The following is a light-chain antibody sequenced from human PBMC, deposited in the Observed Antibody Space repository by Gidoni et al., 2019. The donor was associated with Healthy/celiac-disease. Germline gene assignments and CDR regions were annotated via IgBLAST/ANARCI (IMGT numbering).Light chain of an antibody. CDR1: QSLLHSNGYNY. J-gene: IGKJ5*01. CDR2: LGS. CDR3: MQALQTSIT. Sequence: DIVMTQSPLSLPVTPGEPASISCRSSQSLLHSNGYNYLDWYLQKPGQSPPLLIYLGSNRASGVPDRFSGSGSGTYFTLKISRVEAEDVGVYYCMQALQTSITFGQGTRLEIK. V-gene: IGKV2-28*01.